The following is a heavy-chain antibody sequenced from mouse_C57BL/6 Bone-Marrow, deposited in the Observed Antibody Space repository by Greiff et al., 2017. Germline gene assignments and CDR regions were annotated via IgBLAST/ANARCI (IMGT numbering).Heavy chain of an antibody. CDR2: ISSGGSYT. J-gene: IGHJ4*01. V-gene: IGHV5-6*01. Sequence: EVKVVESGGDLVKPGGSLKLSCAASGFTFSSSGMSWVRQTPDKRLEWVATISSGGSYTYYPDSVKGRFTISRDNAKNTLYLQMSSLKSEDTAMYYCARHDGFYYYAMDYWGQGASVTVAS. CDR3: ARHDGFYYYAMDY. CDR1: GFTFSSSG. D-gene: IGHD2-3*01.